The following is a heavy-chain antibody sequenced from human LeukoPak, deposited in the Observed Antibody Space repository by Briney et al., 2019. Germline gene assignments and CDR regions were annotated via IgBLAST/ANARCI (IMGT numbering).Heavy chain of an antibody. CDR1: GGSFSGYY. Sequence: SETLSLTCAVYGGSFSGYYWSWIRQPPGKGLEWIGYIYYSGSTNYNPSLKSRVTISVDTSKNQFSLKLSSVTAADTAVYYCARGGVVIAATPNYFDYWGQGTLVTVSS. CDR2: IYYSGST. D-gene: IGHD2-15*01. J-gene: IGHJ4*02. V-gene: IGHV4-59*01. CDR3: ARGGVVIAATPNYFDY.